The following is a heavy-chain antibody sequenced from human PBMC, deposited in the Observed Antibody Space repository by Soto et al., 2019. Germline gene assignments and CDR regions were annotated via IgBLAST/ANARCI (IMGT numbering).Heavy chain of an antibody. J-gene: IGHJ4*02. V-gene: IGHV3-23*01. Sequence: GGSLRLSCAASGFTFSSYAMSWVRQAPGKGLEWVSAISGSGGSTYYADSVKGRFTISRDNSKNTLYLQMNSLRAEDTAVYYCAKPTTPDFWSGNYFDYWGQGTLVTVSS. D-gene: IGHD3-3*01. CDR1: GFTFSSYA. CDR3: AKPTTPDFWSGNYFDY. CDR2: ISGSGGST.